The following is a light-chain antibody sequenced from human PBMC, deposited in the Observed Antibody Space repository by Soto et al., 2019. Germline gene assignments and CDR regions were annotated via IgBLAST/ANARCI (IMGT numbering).Light chain of an antibody. Sequence: DLPMTQSPSSLSASVGDRVTISCRASQSINTYLNWYQQKPGKAPKLLIYAASSLHGGVPSRFSGSGVGTNFTLTVSSLQPEDFATYYCQQSYSSPDTFGQGTTLEIK. J-gene: IGKJ2*01. CDR3: QQSYSSPDT. V-gene: IGKV1-39*01. CDR2: AAS. CDR1: QSINTY.